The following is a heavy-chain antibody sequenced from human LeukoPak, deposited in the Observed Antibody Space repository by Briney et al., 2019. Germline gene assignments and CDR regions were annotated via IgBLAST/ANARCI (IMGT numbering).Heavy chain of an antibody. CDR1: RFTFSSYV. Sequence: GGSLRLTCAASRFTFSSYVMSWVRQAPGKRLVWVSAISDSGGSTYYADSVKGRFTISRDSSKNMVYLQMNSLRAEDTAVYYCARVFTPNLIFPRQKNAFDIWGQGTMVTVSS. V-gene: IGHV3-23*01. J-gene: IGHJ3*02. D-gene: IGHD3-3*01. CDR3: ARVFTPNLIFPRQKNAFDI. CDR2: ISDSGGST.